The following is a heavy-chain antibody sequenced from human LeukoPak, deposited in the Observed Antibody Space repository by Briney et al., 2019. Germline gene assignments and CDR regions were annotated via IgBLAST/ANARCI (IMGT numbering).Heavy chain of an antibody. J-gene: IGHJ4*02. CDR3: ARVCAWLRSPYYFDY. CDR2: IYYSGST. Sequence: SETLSLTCTVSGGSISSSSYYWGWIRQPPGKGLEWIGSIYYSGSTYYNPSLKSRVTISVDTSKNQFSLKLSSVTAADTAVYYCARVCAWLRSPYYFDYWGKGTLVTVSS. D-gene: IGHD5-12*01. V-gene: IGHV4-39*07. CDR1: GGSISSSSYY.